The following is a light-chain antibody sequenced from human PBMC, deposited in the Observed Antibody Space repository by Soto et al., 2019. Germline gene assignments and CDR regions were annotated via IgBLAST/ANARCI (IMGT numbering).Light chain of an antibody. J-gene: IGKJ1*01. CDR3: QQHNNYPWT. V-gene: IGKV1-5*01. CDR1: QSISSW. CDR2: DAS. Sequence: DIQMTQSPSTLSASVGDRVTITCRASQSISSWLAWYQQKPGKAPKLLIYDASSLESGVPSRFSGSGSGTADILTISSRQPDDCATYYCQQHNNYPWTFGQGTKVEIK.